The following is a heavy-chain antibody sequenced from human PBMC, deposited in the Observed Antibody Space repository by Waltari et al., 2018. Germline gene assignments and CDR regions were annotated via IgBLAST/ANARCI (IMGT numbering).Heavy chain of an antibody. CDR3: AKEGMDYDSSGSDY. Sequence: EVQLLESGGGLVQPGGSLRLSCAASGFPFSSYAMSWVRQAPGKGLEWVSVIYSGGSTYYADSVRGRFTISRDNSKNTLYLQMNSLRAEDTAVYYCAKEGMDYDSSGSDYWGQGTLVTVSS. D-gene: IGHD3-22*01. CDR2: IYSGGST. V-gene: IGHV3-23*03. J-gene: IGHJ4*02. CDR1: GFPFSSYA.